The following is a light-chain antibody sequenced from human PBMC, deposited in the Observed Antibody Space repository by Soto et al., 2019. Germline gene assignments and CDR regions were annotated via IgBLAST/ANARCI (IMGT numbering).Light chain of an antibody. J-gene: IGLJ1*01. V-gene: IGLV2-23*01. CDR3: CSYAVSSTFV. Sequence: QSVLTQPASVSGSPGQSITISCTGTSSDVGSYNLVSWYQQHPGKAPKLMIYEGSKRPSGVSNRFSGSKSGNTASLTISGLQAEDEADYYCCSYAVSSTFVFGPGTKLTVL. CDR2: EGS. CDR1: SSDVGSYNL.